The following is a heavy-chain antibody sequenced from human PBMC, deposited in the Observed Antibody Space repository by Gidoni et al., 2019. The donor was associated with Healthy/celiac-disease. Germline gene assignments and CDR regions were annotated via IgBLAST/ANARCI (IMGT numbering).Heavy chain of an antibody. J-gene: IGHJ6*02. CDR1: GGSISSSNW. V-gene: IGHV4-4*02. Sequence: QVQLQESGPGLVKPSGTLSLTCAVSGGSISSSNWWSWVRQPPGKGLEWIGEIYHSGSTNYNPSLNSRVTISVDKSKNQFSLKLSSVTAADTAVYYCARDRVFGYYGMDVWGQGTTVTVSS. CDR2: IYHSGST. D-gene: IGHD3-16*01. CDR3: ARDRVFGYYGMDV.